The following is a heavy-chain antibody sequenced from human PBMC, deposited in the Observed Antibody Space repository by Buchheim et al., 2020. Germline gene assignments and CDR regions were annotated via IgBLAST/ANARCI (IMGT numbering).Heavy chain of an antibody. J-gene: IGHJ3*01. CDR1: GFTFSSYA. Sequence: VQLVESGGGLVQPGGSLRLSCAASGFTFSSYAMSWVRQAPGKGLEWLAIIWDDGSYKKYIDSVKGRFTISRDNSKNTVYLEMNNLRVEDTATYYCARDESYHGSGPFDVWGQGT. CDR3: ARDESYHGSGPFDV. CDR2: IWDDGSYK. V-gene: IGHV3-33*08. D-gene: IGHD3-10*01.